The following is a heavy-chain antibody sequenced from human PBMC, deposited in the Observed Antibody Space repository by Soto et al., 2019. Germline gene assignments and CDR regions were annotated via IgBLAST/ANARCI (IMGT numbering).Heavy chain of an antibody. J-gene: IGHJ6*02. CDR2: IYYSGST. V-gene: IGHV4-39*01. D-gene: IGHD4-17*01. CDR3: ARHLSPLATTVVTNYYYYGMDV. Sequence: PSETLSLTCTVSGGSISSSSYYWGWIRQPPGKGLEWIGSIYYSGSTYYNPSLKSRVTISVDTSKNQFSLKLSSVTAADTAVYYCARHLSPLATTVVTNYYYYGMDVWGQGTTVTVSS. CDR1: GGSISSSSYY.